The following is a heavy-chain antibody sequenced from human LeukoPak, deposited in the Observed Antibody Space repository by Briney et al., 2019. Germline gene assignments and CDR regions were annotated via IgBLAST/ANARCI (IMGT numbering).Heavy chain of an antibody. CDR1: GGSISSGGYY. J-gene: IGHJ4*02. CDR2: IYYSGST. D-gene: IGHD3-22*01. CDR3: ARGTDYYDSSGLYYFDY. Sequence: SETLSLTCTVSGGSISSGGYYWSWIRQHPGKGLEWIGYIYYSGSTHYNPSLKSRVTISVDTSKNQFSLKLSSVTAADTAGYYCARGTDYYDSSGLYYFDYWGQGTLVTVSS. V-gene: IGHV4-31*03.